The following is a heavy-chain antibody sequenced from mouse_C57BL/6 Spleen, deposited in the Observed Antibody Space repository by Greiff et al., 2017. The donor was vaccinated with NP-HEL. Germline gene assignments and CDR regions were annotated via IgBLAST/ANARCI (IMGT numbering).Heavy chain of an antibody. CDR2: IYPGSGST. J-gene: IGHJ4*01. CDR1: GYTFTSYW. Sequence: QVQLQQPGAELVKPGASVKMSCKASGYTFTSYWITWVKQRPGQGLEWIGDIYPGSGSTNYNEKFTSKATLTVDTSSSTAYMQLSSLTSEDSAVYYCARRDDYEDAMDYWGQGTTVTVSS. V-gene: IGHV1-55*01. D-gene: IGHD2-4*01. CDR3: ARRDDYEDAMDY.